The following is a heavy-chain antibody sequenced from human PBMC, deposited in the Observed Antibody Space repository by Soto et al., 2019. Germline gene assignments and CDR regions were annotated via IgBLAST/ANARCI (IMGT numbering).Heavy chain of an antibody. D-gene: IGHD1-7*01. CDR1: GYSFTSYW. J-gene: IGHJ6*02. CDR2: IDPIDSYT. CDR3: LRLRQNWNYGLYYYYGMDV. V-gene: IGHV5-10-1*01. Sequence: PGESLKISCKGSGYSFTSYWISWVRQMPGKGLEWMGRIDPIDSYTNYSPSFQGHVTISADKSISTAYLQWSSLKASDTAMYYCLRLRQNWNYGLYYYYGMDVWGQGTTVTVSS.